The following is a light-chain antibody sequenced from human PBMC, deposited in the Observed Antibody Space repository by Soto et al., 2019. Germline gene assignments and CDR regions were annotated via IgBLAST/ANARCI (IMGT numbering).Light chain of an antibody. CDR3: HQYGRSLST. V-gene: IGKV3-20*01. CDR2: GSS. Sequence: EIVLTQSPGTLSLSPGEGATLSCRASQSVSSNYLAWYQQKLGQAPRLLIYGSSHRATGIPDRFIGSGFGTDFTLTIDRLEPEDFAVYYCHQYGRSLSTFGQGTRVEIK. J-gene: IGKJ1*01. CDR1: QSVSSNY.